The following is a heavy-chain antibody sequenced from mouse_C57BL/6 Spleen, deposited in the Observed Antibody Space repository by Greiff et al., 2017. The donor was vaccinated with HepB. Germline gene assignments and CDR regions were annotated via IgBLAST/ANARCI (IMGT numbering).Heavy chain of an antibody. CDR1: GFTFSSYG. V-gene: IGHV5-6*02. Sequence: EVKLVESGGDLVKPGGSLKLSCAASGFTFSSYGMSWVRQTPDKRLEWVATISSGGSYTYYPDSVKGRFTISRDNAKNTLYLQMSSLKSEDTAMYYCARRESNYYCDYWGQGTTLTVSS. CDR3: ARRESNYYCDY. D-gene: IGHD2-5*01. J-gene: IGHJ2*01. CDR2: ISSGGSYT.